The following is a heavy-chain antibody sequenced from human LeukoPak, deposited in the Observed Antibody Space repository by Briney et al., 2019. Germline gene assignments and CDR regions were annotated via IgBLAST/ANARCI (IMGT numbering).Heavy chain of an antibody. V-gene: IGHV1-2*06. D-gene: IGHD3-22*01. J-gene: IGHJ4*02. CDR1: GYTFTGYY. CDR3: ARARVLVIPDY. Sequence: GASVKVPCKASGYTFTGYYMHWVRQAPGQGLEWMGRINPNSGGTNYAQKFQGRVTMTRDTSISTAYMELSRLRSDYTAVYYCARARVLVIPDYWGQGTLVTVSS. CDR2: INPNSGGT.